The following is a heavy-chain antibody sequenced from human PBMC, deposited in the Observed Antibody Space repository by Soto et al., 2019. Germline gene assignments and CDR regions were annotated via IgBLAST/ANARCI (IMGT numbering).Heavy chain of an antibody. CDR3: ARDGGYSGYDIDY. J-gene: IGHJ4*02. D-gene: IGHD5-12*01. Sequence: GGSLRLSCAASGFTFSRHSMNWVRQAPGMGLDWVSYISSTSSAIYYADSVKGRFTISRDNANNSLYLQMNSLRDEDTAVYYCARDGGYSGYDIDYWGQGTVVTVSS. CDR1: GFTFSRHS. CDR2: ISSTSSAI. V-gene: IGHV3-48*02.